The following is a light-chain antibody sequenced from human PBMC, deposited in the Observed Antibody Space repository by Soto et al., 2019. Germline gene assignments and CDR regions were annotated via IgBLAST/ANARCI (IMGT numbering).Light chain of an antibody. J-gene: IGKJ1*01. CDR1: QSVTANY. CDR2: AAS. V-gene: IGKV3-20*01. Sequence: EIALPQSPGTLSLSPGERATLSCRASQSVTANYLAWYQQKPGQAPRLLIYAASIGATGVPDRFSGSGSGTDFTLTISRLEPEDFAVYYCLQYGVPLWTFGQGTKVDIK. CDR3: LQYGVPLWT.